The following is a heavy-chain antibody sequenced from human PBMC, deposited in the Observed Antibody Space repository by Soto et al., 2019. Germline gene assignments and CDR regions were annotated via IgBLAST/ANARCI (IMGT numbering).Heavy chain of an antibody. Sequence: QVQLVQSGAEVKKPGASVKVSCKASGYTFTSYGISWVRQAPGQGLEWMGWISAYNGNTNYAQKLQGRVTMTTDTSTSTAYMELRSLRSDDTAVYYCARSPRNSGSSWYSGGYYFYYWGQGTLVTVSS. CDR3: ARSPRNSGSSWYSGGYYFYY. J-gene: IGHJ4*02. D-gene: IGHD6-13*01. V-gene: IGHV1-18*01. CDR2: ISAYNGNT. CDR1: GYTFTSYG.